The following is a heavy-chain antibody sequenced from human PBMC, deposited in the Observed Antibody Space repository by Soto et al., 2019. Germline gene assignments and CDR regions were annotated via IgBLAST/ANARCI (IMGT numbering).Heavy chain of an antibody. V-gene: IGHV3-48*02. CDR2: ISSSSSTI. CDR1: GFTFSSYG. CDR3: ARGIEYCSSTSCYIFDL. J-gene: IGHJ2*01. Sequence: EVQLVESGGGLVQPGGSLRLSCAASGFTFSSYGMNWVRQAPGKGLEWVSYISSSSSTIYYADSVKGRFTISRDNAKNSLYLQMNSLRDEDTAVYYCARGIEYCSSTSCYIFDLWGRGTLVTVSS. D-gene: IGHD2-2*02.